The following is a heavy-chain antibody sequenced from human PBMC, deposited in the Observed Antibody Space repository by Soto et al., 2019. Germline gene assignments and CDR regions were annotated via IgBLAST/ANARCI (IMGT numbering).Heavy chain of an antibody. J-gene: IGHJ4*02. CDR2: ISGTGGST. CDR3: AKQMTSGYYLLDY. D-gene: IGHD3-22*01. V-gene: IGHV3-23*01. Sequence: LRLSCAASGFTFTSHAMSWVRQAPGKGLEWVSTISGTGGSTYYPDSVKGRFTISRDNSKNTVYLQMNSLRAEDAAVYYCAKQMTSGYYLLDYWGQGTLVTVSS. CDR1: GFTFTSHA.